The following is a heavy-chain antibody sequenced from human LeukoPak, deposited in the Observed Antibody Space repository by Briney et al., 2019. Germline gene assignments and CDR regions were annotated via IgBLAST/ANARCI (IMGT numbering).Heavy chain of an antibody. Sequence: GGSLRLSCTASGFTFGDYAMSWFRQAPGKGLEWVGFIRSKAYGGTTEYAASVKGRFTISRDDSKSIAYLQMNSLKTEDTAVYYCTRDSTPYSSPLSSPYFDYWGQGTLVTVSS. CDR3: TRDSTPYSSPLSSPYFDY. CDR1: GFTFGDYA. CDR2: IRSKAYGGTT. V-gene: IGHV3-49*03. D-gene: IGHD6-19*01. J-gene: IGHJ4*02.